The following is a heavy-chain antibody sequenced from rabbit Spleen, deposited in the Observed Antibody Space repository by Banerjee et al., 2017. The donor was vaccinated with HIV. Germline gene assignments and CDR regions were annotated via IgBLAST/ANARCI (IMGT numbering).Heavy chain of an antibody. CDR2: IDPVFGIT. V-gene: IGHV1S47*01. J-gene: IGHJ3*01. CDR3: VRNSGWGISYFTW. D-gene: IGHD4-1*01. Sequence: QEQLVESGGGLVTPGESLKLFCKASGFDFSDYGVSWFRQAPGKGLEWIGYIDPVFGITYYASWVNGRFTISSHNAQNTLYLQLNSLTAADTATYFCVRNSGWGISYFTWWGQGTLVTVS. CDR1: GFDFSDYG.